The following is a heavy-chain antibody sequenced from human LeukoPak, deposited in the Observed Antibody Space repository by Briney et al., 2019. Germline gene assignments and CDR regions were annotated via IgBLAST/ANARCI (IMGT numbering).Heavy chain of an antibody. CDR1: GFTFSTYN. V-gene: IGHV3-21*01. CDR3: ARERKSNYYLDV. Sequence: GGSLRLSCAASGFTFSTYNTNWVRQAPGKGLEWVSSISGSSSYIYYADSVKGRFTISRDNAKNSLYLQMNSLRAEDTAVYYCARERKSNYYLDVWGKGTTVTVS. CDR2: ISGSSSYI. J-gene: IGHJ6*03.